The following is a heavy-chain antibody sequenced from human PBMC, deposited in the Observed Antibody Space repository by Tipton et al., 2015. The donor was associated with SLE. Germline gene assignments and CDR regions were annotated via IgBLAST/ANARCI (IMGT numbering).Heavy chain of an antibody. V-gene: IGHV1-69*01. Sequence: QVQLVQSGAEVKKPGSSVKVSCKASGGTFSSYAISWVRQAPGQGLERMGGIIPIFGTANYAQKFQGRVTITADESTSTAYMELSSLRSEDTAVYYCARGVDRIAVAATYYFDYWGQGTLVTVSS. J-gene: IGHJ4*02. CDR1: GGTFSSYA. CDR3: ARGVDRIAVAATYYFDY. CDR2: IIPIFGTA. D-gene: IGHD6-19*01.